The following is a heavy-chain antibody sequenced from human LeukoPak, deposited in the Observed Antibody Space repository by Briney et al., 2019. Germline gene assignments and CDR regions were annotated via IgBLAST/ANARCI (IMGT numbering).Heavy chain of an antibody. D-gene: IGHD3-10*01. J-gene: IGHJ4*02. V-gene: IGHV3-7*01. CDR1: GFTFSSYW. CDR2: INGDGSEK. CDR3: ARGTSGSYDY. Sequence: PGGFLRLSCAASGFTFSSYWMSWARQAPGKGLEWVAIINGDGSEKLYVDSVKGRFTISRDNAENSLYLQTNSLRAEDTAVYYCARGTSGSYDYWGQGTLVTVSS.